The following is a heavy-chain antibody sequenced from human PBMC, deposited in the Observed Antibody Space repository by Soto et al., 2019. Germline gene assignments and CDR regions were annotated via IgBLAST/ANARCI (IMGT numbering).Heavy chain of an antibody. J-gene: IGHJ6*02. CDR3: ARPAAPANYYYGMDV. Sequence: GGSLSLSCGASGFSVSSNYMNWVRQAPGKGLEWVSLIENGGATHYADPVKGRFTISRDNAKNSLYLQMNSLRAEDTAVYYCARPAAPANYYYGMDVWGQGTTVTVSS. CDR2: IENGGAT. CDR1: GFSVSSNY. V-gene: IGHV3-66*04.